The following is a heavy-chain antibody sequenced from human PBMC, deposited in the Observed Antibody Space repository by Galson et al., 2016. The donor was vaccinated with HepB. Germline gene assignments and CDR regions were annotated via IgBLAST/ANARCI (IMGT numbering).Heavy chain of an antibody. V-gene: IGHV6-1*01. CDR1: GDSVASNSGG. CDR2: TYYRSKWYN. Sequence: CAISGDSVASNSGGWNWIRQSPSRGLEWLGRTYYRSKWYNDYAVSVKSRITINPDTSKNQFSLQLNSVTPEDTAVYYLSRDPAPLMYAFDIWGQGTMVTVSS. CDR3: SRDPAPLMYAFDI. D-gene: IGHD2-8*01. J-gene: IGHJ3*02.